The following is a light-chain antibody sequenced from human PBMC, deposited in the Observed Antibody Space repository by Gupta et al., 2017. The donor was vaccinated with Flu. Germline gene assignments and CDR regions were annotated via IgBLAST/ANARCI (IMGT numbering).Light chain of an antibody. CDR2: EDN. Sequence: NFMLTQPHSVSASPGKTVTISFTRTSGSIATTYVQGYQQRPGSSPTTVSFEDNQRLSGVPDRFSGFTARSSNYASRQIKGLKTEDEADDYWTSSDSIKSDCVFGGGTKLTVL. J-gene: IGLJ2*01. CDR1: SGSIATTY. CDR3: TSSDSIKSDCV. V-gene: IGLV6-57*01.